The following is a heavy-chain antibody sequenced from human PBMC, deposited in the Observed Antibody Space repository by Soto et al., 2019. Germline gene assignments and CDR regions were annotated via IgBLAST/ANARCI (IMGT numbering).Heavy chain of an antibody. CDR3: ARDPPNFYYYGMDV. V-gene: IGHV3-48*02. Sequence: GGSLRLSCIASGFTLSTYSMTWVRQAPGKRLEWLSYXXKXXTXXXXXDXXXGRFTISRDNAKNSVYLEMSSLRDEDSAVYYCARDPPNFYYYGMDVWGQGTTVTASS. CDR1: GFTLSTYS. CDR2: XXKXXTXX. J-gene: IGHJ6*02.